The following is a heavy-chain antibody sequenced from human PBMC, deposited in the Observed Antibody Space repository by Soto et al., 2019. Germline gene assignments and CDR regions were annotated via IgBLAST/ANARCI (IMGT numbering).Heavy chain of an antibody. CDR1: GGTFSSYA. D-gene: IGHD1-1*01. CDR2: IIPIFGTA. V-gene: IGHV1-69*13. J-gene: IGHJ4*02. CDR3: ARVTSANSEFDS. Sequence: SVKVSCKASGGTFSSYAISWVRQAPGQGLEWMGGIIPIFGTANYAQKFQGRVTITADESTSTAYMELSSLRSEDTAVYYCARVTSANSEFDSWGQGTLVTVSS.